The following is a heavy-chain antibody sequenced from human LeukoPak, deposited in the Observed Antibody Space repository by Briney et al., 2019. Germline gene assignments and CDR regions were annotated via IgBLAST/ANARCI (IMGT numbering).Heavy chain of an antibody. D-gene: IGHD1-14*01. CDR3: ARDEGSTYNQLDY. Sequence: ASVKVSCKASGYTFDNFYIHWVRQAPGQGPGWMGWINGNDGSTKYAQRFQGRVIMTRVTAISTVYMDLSGLRPDDTAIYYCARDEGSTYNQLDYWGQGTLVIVSS. CDR1: GYTFDNFY. CDR2: INGNDGST. J-gene: IGHJ4*02. V-gene: IGHV1-2*02.